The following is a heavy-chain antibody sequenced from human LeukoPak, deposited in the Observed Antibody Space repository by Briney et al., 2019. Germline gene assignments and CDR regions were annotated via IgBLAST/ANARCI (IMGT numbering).Heavy chain of an antibody. CDR1: YGSISDISYY. CDR2: IYHSGST. D-gene: IGHD3-22*01. CDR3: ARRGDYYDSSGYYKTAIDY. J-gene: IGHJ4*02. Sequence: SETLSLTCTVSYGSISDISYYWGWIRQPPGKGLEWIGSIYHSGSTNYNPSLKSRVTISVDKSKNQFSLELSSVTAADTAVYYCARRGDYYDSSGYYKTAIDYWGQGTLVTVSS. V-gene: IGHV4-39*07.